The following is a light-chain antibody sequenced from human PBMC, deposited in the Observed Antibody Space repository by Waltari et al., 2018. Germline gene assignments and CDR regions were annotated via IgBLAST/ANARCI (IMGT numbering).Light chain of an antibody. Sequence: QSVLTQPPSVSAAPGQTVTISSSGSTPNIGNTYVSWYQQPPGAAPKVFLPETEKRPSGIPDRFSGSKSGTSASLGITGLQTGDEAAYYCGTWDNNLSALVFGGGTKLTVL. CDR1: TPNIGNTY. CDR2: ETE. J-gene: IGLJ2*01. V-gene: IGLV1-51*02. CDR3: GTWDNNLSALV.